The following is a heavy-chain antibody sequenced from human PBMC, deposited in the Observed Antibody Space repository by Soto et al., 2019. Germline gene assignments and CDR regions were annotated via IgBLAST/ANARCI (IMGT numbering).Heavy chain of an antibody. V-gene: IGHV4-38-2*01. CDR1: AYSITNAYY. Sequence: PSETLSLTCAVSAYSITNAYYWAWIRQPPGKGLEWIGSIYRSGNTYYNPSLKSRVTISVDTSESHFSLKLISVTAADTAVYYCARGENDAFDIWGQGTMVTVSS. J-gene: IGHJ3*02. CDR3: ARGENDAFDI. CDR2: IYRSGNT.